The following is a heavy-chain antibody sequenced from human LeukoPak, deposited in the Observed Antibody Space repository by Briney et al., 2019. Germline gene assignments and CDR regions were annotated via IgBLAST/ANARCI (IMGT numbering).Heavy chain of an antibody. CDR1: GGSISSGSYY. Sequence: SETLSLTCTVSGGSISSGSYYWSWIRQPAGKGLEWIGRIYTSGGTNYNPSLKSRVTISVDTSKNQFSLKLSSVTAADTAVYYCARDMTYYDFWSGYHMYNWFDPWGQGTLVTVSS. D-gene: IGHD3-3*01. V-gene: IGHV4-61*02. CDR2: IYTSGGT. CDR3: ARDMTYYDFWSGYHMYNWFDP. J-gene: IGHJ5*02.